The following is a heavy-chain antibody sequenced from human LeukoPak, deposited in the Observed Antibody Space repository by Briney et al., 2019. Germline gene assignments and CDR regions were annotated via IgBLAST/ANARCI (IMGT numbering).Heavy chain of an antibody. D-gene: IGHD6-6*01. Sequence: PSETLSLTCAVYGGSFSGYYWSWIRQPPGKGLEWIGEINHSGSTNYNPSLKSRVTISVDTSKNQFSLKLSSVTAADTAVYYCARGGPASIAARPPDYWGQGTLVTVSS. V-gene: IGHV4-34*01. CDR1: GGSFSGYY. CDR2: INHSGST. J-gene: IGHJ4*02. CDR3: ARGGPASIAARPPDY.